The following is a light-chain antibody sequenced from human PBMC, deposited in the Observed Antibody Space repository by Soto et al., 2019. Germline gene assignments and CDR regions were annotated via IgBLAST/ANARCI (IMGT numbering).Light chain of an antibody. V-gene: IGKV1-39*01. CDR3: QQSYSTLWT. J-gene: IGKJ1*01. Sequence: DIQMTQSPSSLSASVGDRVTITCRASQSISNLLNWYQQKPGKAPTLLIYAASRLQSGVPSRFSGSGSGTDFTLTISSLQPEDFATYYCQQSYSTLWTFVQGTKVEIK. CDR1: QSISNL. CDR2: AAS.